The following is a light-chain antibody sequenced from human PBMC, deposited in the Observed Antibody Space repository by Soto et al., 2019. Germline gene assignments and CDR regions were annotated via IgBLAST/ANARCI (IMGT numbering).Light chain of an antibody. V-gene: IGLV2-23*01. Sequence: QSVLTQPASVSGSPGQSITISCTGTSSDIGTYHLVSWYQQHPGKAPKLIIYEGSKRPSGISNRFSGSKSGNTASLIISGLQGDDEGDYYCCAYVSSNTLLFGGGTKLTVL. CDR2: EGS. J-gene: IGLJ3*02. CDR3: CAYVSSNTLL. CDR1: SSDIGTYHL.